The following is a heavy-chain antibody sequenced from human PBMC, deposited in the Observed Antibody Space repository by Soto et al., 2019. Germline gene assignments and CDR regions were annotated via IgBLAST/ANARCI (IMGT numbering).Heavy chain of an antibody. Sequence: GGSLRLSCAASGFTFSSYWMSWVRQAPGKGLEWVANIKQDGSEKYYVDSVKGRFTISRDNAKNSLYLQMNSLRAEDTAVYYCARRGEYSSSWSTYYYYYYYMDVWGKGTTVTVSS. CDR2: IKQDGSEK. D-gene: IGHD6-6*01. V-gene: IGHV3-7*01. CDR3: ARRGEYSSSWSTYYYYYYYMDV. CDR1: GFTFSSYW. J-gene: IGHJ6*03.